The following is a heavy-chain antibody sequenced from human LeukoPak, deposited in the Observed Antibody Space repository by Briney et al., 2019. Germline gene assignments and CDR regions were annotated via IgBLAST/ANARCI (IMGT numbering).Heavy chain of an antibody. V-gene: IGHV1-2*02. Sequence: GASVKVSCKASGYTFTGYYMHWVRQAPGQGLEWMGWINPNSGGTNYAQKFQGRVTMTRDTSISTAYMELSRLRSDDTAVYYCARELGSYGSGPNPRGFDPWGQGTLVTVSS. D-gene: IGHD3-10*01. CDR3: ARELGSYGSGPNPRGFDP. CDR2: INPNSGGT. CDR1: GYTFTGYY. J-gene: IGHJ5*02.